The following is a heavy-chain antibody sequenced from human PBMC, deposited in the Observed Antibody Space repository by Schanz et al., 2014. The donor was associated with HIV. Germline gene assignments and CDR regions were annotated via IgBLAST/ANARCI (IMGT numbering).Heavy chain of an antibody. CDR3: ARVLGMAAANTYWWYFDL. Sequence: QVQLVQSGTEVKKPGSSVKVSCKPSGGTFRSFAISWVRQAPGQGLEWMGGIIPLFGTTNYAQKFQGRVTITADESTSTAYMELSSLKSEDTAMYYCARVLGMAAANTYWWYFDLWGRGTLVTVSS. J-gene: IGHJ2*01. CDR2: IIPLFGTT. V-gene: IGHV1-69*01. CDR1: GGTFRSFA. D-gene: IGHD1-26*01.